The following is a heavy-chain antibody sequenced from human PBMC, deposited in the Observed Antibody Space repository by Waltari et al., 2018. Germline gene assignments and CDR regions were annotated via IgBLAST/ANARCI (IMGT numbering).Heavy chain of an antibody. CDR1: GFIFSSYE. D-gene: IGHD1-20*01. Sequence: EVQLVESGGGLAQPGGSLRLSCVASGFIFSSYEMNGVRQAPGKGLEWLSYIGGTTHTADSVKGRFTIPRDNAKNSLYLQMNSLSAEDTAVYYCARDSGTCRGDNCNHFNYWGPGTLVTVSS. CDR3: ARDSGTCRGDNCNHFNY. J-gene: IGHJ4*02. V-gene: IGHV3-48*03. CDR2: IGGTT.